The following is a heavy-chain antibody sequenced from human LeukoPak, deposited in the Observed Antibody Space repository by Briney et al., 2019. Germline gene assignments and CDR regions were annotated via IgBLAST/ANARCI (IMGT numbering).Heavy chain of an antibody. CDR3: ATYSSLNRREFQY. V-gene: IGHV3-7*01. J-gene: IGHJ1*01. Sequence: GGSLRLSCEGSGFTFSNYWMGWVRQAPGKGLQWVANIKTDGSEKYYVDSVKGRFTISRDNAKNSLYLQMNSLRAEDTAVYYCATYSSLNRREFQYWGQGTLLTVSS. CDR2: IKTDGSEK. CDR1: GFTFSNYW. D-gene: IGHD3-22*01.